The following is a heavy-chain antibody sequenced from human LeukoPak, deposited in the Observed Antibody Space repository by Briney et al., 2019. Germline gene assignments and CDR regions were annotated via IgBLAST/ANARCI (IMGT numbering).Heavy chain of an antibody. CDR3: ARVPSRLLRFLEWPYYFDY. V-gene: IGHV1-8*01. Sequence: ASVKVSCKASAYTFTSYDINWVRQATGQGLEWMGWMNPNSGNTGYAQKFQGRVTMTRNTSISTAYMELSSLRSEDTAVYYCARVPSRLLRFLEWPYYFDYWGQGTLVTVSS. D-gene: IGHD3-3*01. CDR2: MNPNSGNT. CDR1: AYTFTSYD. J-gene: IGHJ4*02.